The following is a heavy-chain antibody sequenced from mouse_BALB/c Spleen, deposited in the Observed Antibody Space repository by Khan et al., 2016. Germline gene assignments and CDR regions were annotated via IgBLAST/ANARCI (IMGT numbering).Heavy chain of an antibody. CDR3: ARGAT. V-gene: IGHV1-9*01. Sequence: QVQLKQSGAELMKPGASVKISCKASGYTFSRYWIEWIKERPGHGLEWIGEILPGTDSTNYNDKFKGKAAFTAESSSSTAYIQLNSLTSEDSAVCCSARGATWGKGTLVSESA. CDR1: GYTFSRYW. J-gene: IGHJ3*01. CDR2: ILPGTDST. D-gene: IGHD1-1*01.